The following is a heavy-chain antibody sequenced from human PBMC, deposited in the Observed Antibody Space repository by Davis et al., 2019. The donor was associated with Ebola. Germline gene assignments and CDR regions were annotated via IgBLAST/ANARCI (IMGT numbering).Heavy chain of an antibody. Sequence: GESLKISCAASGFTFSDYYMSWIRQAPGKGLERVSYISSSSSYTNYADSVKGRFTISRDNAENSLYLQMNSRRAEDTAVYYCARVRPDIVVVPAAGRLDVWGKGTTVTVSS. CDR2: ISSSSSYT. CDR1: GFTFSDYY. V-gene: IGHV3-11*06. J-gene: IGHJ6*04. CDR3: ARVRPDIVVVPAAGRLDV. D-gene: IGHD2-2*01.